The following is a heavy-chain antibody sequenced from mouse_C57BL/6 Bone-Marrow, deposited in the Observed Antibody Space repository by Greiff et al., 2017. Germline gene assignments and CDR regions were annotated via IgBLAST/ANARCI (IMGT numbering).Heavy chain of an antibody. J-gene: IGHJ3*01. D-gene: IGHD1-1*01. Sequence: VHLVESGAELVKPGASVKMSCKASGYTFTTYPIEWMKQNHGKSLEWIGNFHPYNDDTKYNEKFKGKATLTVEKSSSTVYLELSRLTSDDSAVYYCATGYGSSYGWFAYWGQGTLVTVSA. CDR3: ATGYGSSYGWFAY. CDR2: FHPYNDDT. V-gene: IGHV1-47*01. CDR1: GYTFTTYP.